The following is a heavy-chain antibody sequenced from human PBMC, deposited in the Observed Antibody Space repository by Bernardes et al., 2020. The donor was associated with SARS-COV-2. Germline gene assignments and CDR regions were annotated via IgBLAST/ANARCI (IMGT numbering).Heavy chain of an antibody. CDR3: AKPGTDY. J-gene: IGHJ4*02. CDR2: ISGSGGRT. Sequence: GGSLRLSCAASGFPFISFAMSWVRQAPGKGLEWVSVISGSGGRTNYADSVMGRFTISRDNSKNTLLLQMKRLRAEDTVVYYCAKPGTDYWGQGTLVPV. CDR1: GFPFISFA. D-gene: IGHD1-1*01. V-gene: IGHV3-23*01.